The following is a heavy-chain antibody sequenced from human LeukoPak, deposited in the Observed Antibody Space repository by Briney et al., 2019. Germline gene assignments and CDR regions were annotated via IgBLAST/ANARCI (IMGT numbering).Heavy chain of an antibody. CDR3: ARTVVVAATTNRGFDY. CDR2: IYYSGST. D-gene: IGHD2-15*01. J-gene: IGHJ4*02. CDR1: GGSISSYY. Sequence: SETLSLTNTFSGGSISSYYWSWIRQPPGKGLEWIGYIYYSGSTNYNPSLKSRVTISVDTSKNQFSLKLSSVTAADTAVYYCARTVVVAATTNRGFDYWGQGTLVTVSS. V-gene: IGHV4-59*01.